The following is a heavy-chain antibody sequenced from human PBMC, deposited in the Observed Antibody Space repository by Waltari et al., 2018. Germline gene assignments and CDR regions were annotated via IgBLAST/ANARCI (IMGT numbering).Heavy chain of an antibody. D-gene: IGHD2-8*01. J-gene: IGHJ4*02. CDR3: ATAGYYRFDF. V-gene: IGHV3-74*01. CDR1: VFTFSSSW. CDR2: INSDGSTT. Sequence: EVQLVASGGDLVQPGGSLSLSCVGSVFTFSSSWLPWVRQATGEGLVWVARINSDGSTTDYADSVKGRFTISRDNAKNTLYLQINSLSVEDTAIYYCATAGYYRFDFWGQGTLVTVSS.